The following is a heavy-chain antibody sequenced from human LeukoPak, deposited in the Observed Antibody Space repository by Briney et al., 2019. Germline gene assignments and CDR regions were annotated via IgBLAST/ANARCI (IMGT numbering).Heavy chain of an antibody. J-gene: IGHJ4*02. CDR2: INPNSGGT. D-gene: IGHD2-2*01. CDR3: AREEDIVVVPAATFDY. V-gene: IGHV1-2*02. CDR1: GYTFTGYY. Sequence: ASVKVSCKASGYTFTGYYMHWVRQAPGQGLEWMGWINPNSGGTNYAQKFQGRVTTTRDTSISTAYMELSRLRSDDTAVYYCAREEDIVVVPAATFDYWGQGTLVTVSS.